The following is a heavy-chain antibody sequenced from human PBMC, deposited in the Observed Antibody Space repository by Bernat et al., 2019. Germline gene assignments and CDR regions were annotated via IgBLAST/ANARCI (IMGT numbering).Heavy chain of an antibody. CDR3: ARPNQDGDYGGVYFDY. V-gene: IGHV3-7*01. CDR1: GFTFSSYW. J-gene: IGHJ4*02. Sequence: EVQLVESGGGLVQPGGSLRLSCAASGFTFSSYWMTWVRQAPGKGLEWVAIIKQDGSEKYYVDSVKGRFTISRDNAKNSLYLQMTSLRAEDTAVYYCARPNQDGDYGGVYFDYWGQGALVTVSP. CDR2: IKQDGSEK. D-gene: IGHD4-17*01.